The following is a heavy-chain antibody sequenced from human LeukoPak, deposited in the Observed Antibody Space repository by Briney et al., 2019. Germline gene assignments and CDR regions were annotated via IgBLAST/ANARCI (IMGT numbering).Heavy chain of an antibody. Sequence: GGSLRLSCAASGFTFSSYSMNWVRQAPGKGLEWVSSISSSSSYIYYADSVKGRFTISRDNAKNSLYLQMNSLRAEDTAVYYCARDPGFWSGYIYWGQGTLVTVSS. CDR2: ISSSSSYI. V-gene: IGHV3-21*01. CDR3: ARDPGFWSGYIY. J-gene: IGHJ4*02. D-gene: IGHD3-3*01. CDR1: GFTFSSYS.